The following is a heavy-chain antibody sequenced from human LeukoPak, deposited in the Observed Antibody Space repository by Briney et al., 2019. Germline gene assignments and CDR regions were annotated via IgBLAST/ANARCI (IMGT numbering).Heavy chain of an antibody. CDR3: AREGTQINNWFDP. Sequence: GASVKVSCKASGYTFTSYYMHRVRQAPGQGLEWMGIINPSGGSTSYAQKFQGRVTMTRDMSTSTVYMELSSLRSEDTAVYYCAREGTQINNWFDPWGQETLATVSS. D-gene: IGHD3-10*01. J-gene: IGHJ5*02. CDR1: GYTFTSYY. V-gene: IGHV1-46*01. CDR2: INPSGGST.